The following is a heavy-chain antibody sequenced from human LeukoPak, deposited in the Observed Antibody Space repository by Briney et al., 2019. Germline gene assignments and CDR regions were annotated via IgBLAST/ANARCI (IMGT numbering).Heavy chain of an antibody. CDR3: ASLTRQGRVKYYYYYMDV. Sequence: PSETLSLTCAVYGGSFSGYYWSWIRQPPGKGLEWIGEINHSGSTNYNPSLKSRVTISVDTSKNQFSLKLSSVTAADTAVYYFASLTRQGRVKYYYYYMDVWGKGTTVTVSS. J-gene: IGHJ6*03. CDR2: INHSGST. CDR1: GGSFSGYY. V-gene: IGHV4-34*01. D-gene: IGHD2-8*02.